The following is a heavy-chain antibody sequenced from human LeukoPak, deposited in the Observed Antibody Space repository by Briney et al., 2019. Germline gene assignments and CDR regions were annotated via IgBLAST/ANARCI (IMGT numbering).Heavy chain of an antibody. D-gene: IGHD4-17*01. V-gene: IGHV3-33*01. Sequence: AGSLRLSCAASGCTFSSYGIHWVRQAPGKGLEWVAVIWYDGTYKYYTDSVKGRFTISRDNSKNTLYPQMDSLRVEDTAIYYCAREVYGDNYFDYWGQGTLVTVSS. CDR2: IWYDGTYK. CDR3: AREVYGDNYFDY. CDR1: GCTFSSYG. J-gene: IGHJ4*02.